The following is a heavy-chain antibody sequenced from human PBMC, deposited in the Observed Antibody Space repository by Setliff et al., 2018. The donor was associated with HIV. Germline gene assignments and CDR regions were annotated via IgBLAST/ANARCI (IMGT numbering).Heavy chain of an antibody. J-gene: IGHJ6*02. CDR2: IYYSGST. CDR1: DSGTYY. CDR3: AREDYYYYGMDV. Sequence: SETLSLTCTVSDSGTYYWSWIRQPAGKGLEWIGSIYYSGSTNYNPSLKSRVTISVDTSKNQFSLKLSSVTAADTAVYYCAREDYYYYGMDVWGQGTTVTVSS. V-gene: IGHV4-61*10.